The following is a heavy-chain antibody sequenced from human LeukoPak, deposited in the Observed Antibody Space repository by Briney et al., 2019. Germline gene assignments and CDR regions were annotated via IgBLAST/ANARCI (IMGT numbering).Heavy chain of an antibody. CDR3: ARGYCSGASCYDY. D-gene: IGHD2-15*01. J-gene: IGHJ4*02. V-gene: IGHV3-7*04. CDR1: GFIFNSYW. Sequence: GGSLRLSCAASGFIFNSYWMSWVRQAPGKGLEWVANIKHDGSEKYYVDSVRGRFNISRDNAQNSLYLEMNSLRAEDTAFYYCARGYCSGASCYDYWGQGTLVTVSS. CDR2: IKHDGSEK.